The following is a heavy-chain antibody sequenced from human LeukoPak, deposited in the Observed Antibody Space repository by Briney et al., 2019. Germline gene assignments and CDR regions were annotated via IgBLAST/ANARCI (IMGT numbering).Heavy chain of an antibody. CDR3: ARGLYDSSESYFDY. CDR1: GGSINSSNW. D-gene: IGHD3-22*01. J-gene: IGHJ4*02. V-gene: IGHV4-4*02. Sequence: SGTLSLTCAVSGGSINSSNWWSWVRQPPGKGLEWIGEIYHSGSTNYNPSLKSRVTISVDKSKNQFSLKLSSVTAADTAVYYCARGLYDSSESYFDYWGQGTLVTVSS. CDR2: IYHSGST.